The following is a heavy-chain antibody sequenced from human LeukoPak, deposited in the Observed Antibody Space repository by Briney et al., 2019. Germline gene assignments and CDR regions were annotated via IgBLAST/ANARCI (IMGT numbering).Heavy chain of an antibody. CDR3: ERQRMGYYKSSGYYVHVPQPDY. D-gene: IGHD3-22*01. V-gene: IGHV4-39*01. CDR1: GGSISSSSYY. CDR2: IYYSGTT. Sequence: SETLSLTCSVSGGSISSSSYYWGWTRQPPGKGLGWIGSIYYSGTTYCNPCLKILVTISVDRSENQFSPKLRSETAGDTAVFYCERQRMGYYKSSGYYVHVPQPDYWRQGTLDRVST. J-gene: IGHJ4*02.